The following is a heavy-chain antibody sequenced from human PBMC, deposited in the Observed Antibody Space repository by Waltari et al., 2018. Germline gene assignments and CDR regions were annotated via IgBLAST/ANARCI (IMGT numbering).Heavy chain of an antibody. CDR2: IYYSGRH. CDR1: GGSISSYY. Sequence: QVQLQESGPGLVKPSETLSLTCTASGGSISSYYWSWIRQPPGKGLEWIGYIYYSGRHNHNPSLKSRVTISVDTSKNQFSLKLSSVTAADTAVYYCARDNMVRGLDYWGQGTLVTVSS. CDR3: ARDNMVRGLDY. J-gene: IGHJ4*02. V-gene: IGHV4-59*01. D-gene: IGHD3-10*01.